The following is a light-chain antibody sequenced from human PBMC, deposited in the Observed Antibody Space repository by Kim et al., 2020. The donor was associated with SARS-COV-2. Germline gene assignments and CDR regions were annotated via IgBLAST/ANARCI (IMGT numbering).Light chain of an antibody. CDR3: HVWDSSSEHKV. CDR2: ADT. CDR1: DLGSKG. Sequence: APGETAGITCAGNDLGSKGVHWYQQKPGQAPVMVIYADTGRPSGIAERFSGSKSGNTATLTISRVAAGDEGDYYCHVWDSSSEHKVFGGGTQLTVL. J-gene: IGLJ2*01. V-gene: IGLV3-21*02.